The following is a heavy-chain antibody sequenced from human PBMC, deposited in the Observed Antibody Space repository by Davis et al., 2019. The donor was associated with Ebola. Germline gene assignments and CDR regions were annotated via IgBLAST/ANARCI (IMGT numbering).Heavy chain of an antibody. J-gene: IGHJ6*02. Sequence: MPSETLSLTCAVYGGSFSGYYWSWIRQPPGKGLEWIGEINHSGSTNYNPSLKSRVTISVDTSKNQFSLKLSSVTAADTAVYYRARAEPKRYRGYYGMDVWGQGTTVTVSS. CDR3: ARAEPKRYRGYYGMDV. CDR2: INHSGST. V-gene: IGHV4-34*01. D-gene: IGHD5-18*01. CDR1: GGSFSGYY.